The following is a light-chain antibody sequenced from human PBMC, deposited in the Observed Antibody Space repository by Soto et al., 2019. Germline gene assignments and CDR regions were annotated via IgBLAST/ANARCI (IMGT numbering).Light chain of an antibody. CDR2: AVS. CDR3: ISYTDRQSYL. V-gene: IGLV2-14*03. CDR1: TSDIGSYNH. J-gene: IGLJ1*01. Sequence: QSALPQPASVSGSPGQSITISYIGTTSDIGSYNHVAWYQQFPGKSPKLIIYAVSDRPPGVSDRFSGSKSGITASLTISGLQTDDEADYYCISYTDRQSYLFGTGSKVTVL.